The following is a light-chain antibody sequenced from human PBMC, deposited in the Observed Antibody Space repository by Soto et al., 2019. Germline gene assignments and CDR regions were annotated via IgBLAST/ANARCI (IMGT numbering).Light chain of an antibody. V-gene: IGKV3-20*01. J-gene: IGKJ4*01. CDR3: QQYGSSPLT. CDR1: QSVSSSY. Sequence: ESVLTQSPRTLSLSPGERATRSCRASQSVSSSYLAWYQQKPGQAPRLLIYGASSRATGIPDRFSGSGSGTDFTLTISRLEPEDFAVYYCQQYGSSPLTFGGGTKVDIK. CDR2: GAS.